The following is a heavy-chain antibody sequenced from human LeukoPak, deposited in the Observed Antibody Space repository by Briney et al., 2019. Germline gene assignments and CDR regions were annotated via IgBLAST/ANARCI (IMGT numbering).Heavy chain of an antibody. V-gene: IGHV4-59*01. D-gene: IGHD3-10*01. Sequence: SETLSLTCTVSGGSISSYYWSWIRQPPGKGLEWIGYIYYSGSTNYNPSLKSRVTISVDTSKNQFSLKLSSVTAADTAVYYCARGSVTMVRGVRYNWFDPWGQGTLVTVSS. CDR2: IYYSGST. CDR3: ARGSVTMVRGVRYNWFDP. J-gene: IGHJ5*02. CDR1: GGSISSYY.